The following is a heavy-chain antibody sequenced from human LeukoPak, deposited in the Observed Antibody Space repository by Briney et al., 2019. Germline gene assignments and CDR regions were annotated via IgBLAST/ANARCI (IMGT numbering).Heavy chain of an antibody. D-gene: IGHD1-14*01. V-gene: IGHV1-8*01. CDR1: GYTFTSYD. Sequence: ASVKVSCTASGYTFTSYDINWVRQATGQGLEWMGWMNPNSGNTGYAQKFQGRVTLTRNTFISTAYMELSSLRPEDTAVYYCARCRRKNWFDPWGQGTLVTVSS. CDR2: MNPNSGNT. CDR3: ARCRRKNWFDP. J-gene: IGHJ5*02.